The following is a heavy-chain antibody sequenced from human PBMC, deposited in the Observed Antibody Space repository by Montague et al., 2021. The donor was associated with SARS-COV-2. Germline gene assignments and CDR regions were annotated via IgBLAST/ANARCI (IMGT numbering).Heavy chain of an antibody. D-gene: IGHD6-19*01. CDR1: GGSFSGYY. CDR2: MNPSGGT. Sequence: SETLSLTCAVYGGSFSGYYWSWIRQPPGKGLEWIGEMNPSGGTNYNPSLKCRVTISIDTSKNQFSLKLSSVTAADTAVYYCARGSGWYKYWYFDLWGRGTMVTVSS. CDR3: ARGSGWYKYWYFDL. J-gene: IGHJ2*01. V-gene: IGHV4-34*01.